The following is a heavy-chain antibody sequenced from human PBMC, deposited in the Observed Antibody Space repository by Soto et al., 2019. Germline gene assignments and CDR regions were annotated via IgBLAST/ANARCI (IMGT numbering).Heavy chain of an antibody. J-gene: IGHJ4*02. CDR2: INPNSGGT. Sequence: ASVKVSCKASGYTFTGYYMHWVRQAPGQGLEWMGWINPNSGGTNYAQKFQGWVTMTRDTSISTAYMELSRLRSDDTAVYYCARDLRGSSSSGLDYWGQGTLVTVSS. V-gene: IGHV1-2*04. D-gene: IGHD6-6*01. CDR3: ARDLRGSSSSGLDY. CDR1: GYTFTGYY.